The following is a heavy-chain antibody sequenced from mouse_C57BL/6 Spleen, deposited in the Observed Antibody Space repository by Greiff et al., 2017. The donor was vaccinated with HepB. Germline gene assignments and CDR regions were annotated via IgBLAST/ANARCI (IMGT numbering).Heavy chain of an antibody. D-gene: IGHD1-1*01. CDR2: IDPETGGT. CDR1: GYTFTDYE. V-gene: IGHV1-15*01. CDR3: TRWDYGSSRYFDV. J-gene: IGHJ1*03. Sequence: VQLQQSGAELVRPGASVTLSCKASGYTFTDYEMHWVKQTPVHGLEWIGAIDPETGGTAYNQKFKGKAILTADKSSSTAYMELRSLTSEDSAVYYCTRWDYGSSRYFDVWGTGTTVTVSS.